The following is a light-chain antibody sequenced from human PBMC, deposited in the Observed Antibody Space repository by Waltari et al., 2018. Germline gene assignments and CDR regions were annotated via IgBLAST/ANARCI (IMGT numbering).Light chain of an antibody. CDR2: DVT. CDR3: SSFTSSSTLRV. Sequence: QSALTQPASVSGSPGQSITISCTGTSSDVGGYNYVSWYQQHPGKAPKLMIYDVTKRPSGGSTRFSGSKSGNTASLTISWLQAEDEAEYYCSSFTSSSTLRVFGGGTKLTVL. V-gene: IGLV2-14*01. J-gene: IGLJ3*02. CDR1: SSDVGGYNY.